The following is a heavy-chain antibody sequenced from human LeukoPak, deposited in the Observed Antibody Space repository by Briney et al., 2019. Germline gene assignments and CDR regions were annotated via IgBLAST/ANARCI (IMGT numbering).Heavy chain of an antibody. J-gene: IGHJ4*02. CDR2: IYRGGAT. D-gene: IGHD2-15*01. CDR1: GFIGGDGY. V-gene: IGHV3-66*01. Sequence: GGSLRLSCAVSGFIGGDGYMNWVRQAPGKGLEWLSVIYRGGATYYADSVKGRFFISRDSSKNTWHLQLNSLRGEDSAVYYCAGASSNGVAIDATSFDLWGQGTRVIVSS. CDR3: AGASSNGVAIDATSFDL.